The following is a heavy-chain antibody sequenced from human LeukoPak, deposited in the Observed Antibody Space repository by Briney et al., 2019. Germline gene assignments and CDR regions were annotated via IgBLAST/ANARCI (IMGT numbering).Heavy chain of an antibody. CDR1: GYTFTSYY. J-gene: IGHJ5*02. V-gene: IGHV1-46*01. Sequence: ASVKVSCKASGYTFTSYYMHWVRQAPGQGLEWMGIINPSGGSTSYAQKFQGRVTMTRDMSTSTVYMELSSLRSEDTAVYYCARGQLGAAAVLNWFDPWGQGTLVTVSS. CDR2: INPSGGST. CDR3: ARGQLGAAAVLNWFDP. D-gene: IGHD6-13*01.